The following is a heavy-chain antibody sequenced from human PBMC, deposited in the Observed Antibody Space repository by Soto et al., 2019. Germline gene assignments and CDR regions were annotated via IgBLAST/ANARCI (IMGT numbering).Heavy chain of an antibody. V-gene: IGHV3-30-3*01. CDR3: ARDPGGNDFAELTYYFDS. Sequence: QVQLVESGGGVVQPGRSLRLSCAASGFTFSSYAMHWVRQAPGKGLEWVAVISYDGSNKYYADSVKGRFTISRVNSKNTVYLQMNSLRAEDTAVYYCARDPGGNDFAELTYYFDSWGQGTLVTVSS. D-gene: IGHD3-3*01. CDR1: GFTFSSYA. CDR2: ISYDGSNK. J-gene: IGHJ4*02.